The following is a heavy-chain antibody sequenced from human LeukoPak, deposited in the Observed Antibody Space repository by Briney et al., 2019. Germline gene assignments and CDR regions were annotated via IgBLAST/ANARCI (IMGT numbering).Heavy chain of an antibody. CDR1: GGSFSGYY. CDR3: ARGCVGYCSSTSCYLSWFDP. J-gene: IGHJ5*02. Sequence: PSETLSLTCAVYGGSFSGYYWSWIRQPPGQGLEWIGEINHSGSTNYNPSLKSRVTISVDTSKNQFSLKLSSVTAADTAVYYCARGCVGYCSSTSCYLSWFDPWGQGTLVTVSS. V-gene: IGHV4-34*01. CDR2: INHSGST. D-gene: IGHD2-2*01.